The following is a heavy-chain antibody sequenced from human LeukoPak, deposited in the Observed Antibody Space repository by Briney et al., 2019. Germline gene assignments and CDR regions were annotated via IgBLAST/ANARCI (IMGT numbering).Heavy chain of an antibody. V-gene: IGHV4-59*01. Sequence: SETLSLTCTVSSGSTNSFYWSWIRQPPGGGLEWIGYIYYSGTTNYNPSLKSRVTISIDTSKNQFSLKLSSVTAADTAVYYCERLARLSLIRGVTGYHSLDVWGKGTKVTVSS. CDR2: IYYSGTT. CDR1: SGSTNSFY. D-gene: IGHD3-10*01. CDR3: ERLARLSLIRGVTGYHSLDV. J-gene: IGHJ6*04.